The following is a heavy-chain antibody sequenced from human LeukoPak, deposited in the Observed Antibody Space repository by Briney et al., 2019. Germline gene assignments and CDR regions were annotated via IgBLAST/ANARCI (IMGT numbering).Heavy chain of an antibody. V-gene: IGHV4-39*01. CDR3: ASVDRGWFAVGEY. Sequence: SSETLSLTCTVSGGSVSSGPYYWSWIRQPPGKGPDWIGSIYSSGTAYYNPSLRSRVTISVDTSKNQFSLRLTSVTAADTAVYYCASVDRGWFAVGEYWGQGTLVTVSS. D-gene: IGHD3-10*01. J-gene: IGHJ4*02. CDR2: IYSSGTA. CDR1: GGSVSSGPYY.